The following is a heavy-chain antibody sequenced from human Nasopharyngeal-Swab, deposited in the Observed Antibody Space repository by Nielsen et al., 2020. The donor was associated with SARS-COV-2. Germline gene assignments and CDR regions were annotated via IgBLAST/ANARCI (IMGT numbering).Heavy chain of an antibody. V-gene: IGHV4-59*13. Sequence: SETLSLTCTVSGGSISSYYWSWIRQPPGKGLEWIGYIYYSGSTNYNPSLKSRVTISVDTSKKQFSLKLSSVTAADTAVYYCAREMVSGLLEIVVVPAATISYGMDVWGQGTTVTVSS. J-gene: IGHJ6*02. CDR3: AREMVSGLLEIVVVPAATISYGMDV. CDR2: IYYSGST. D-gene: IGHD2-2*03. CDR1: GGSISSYY.